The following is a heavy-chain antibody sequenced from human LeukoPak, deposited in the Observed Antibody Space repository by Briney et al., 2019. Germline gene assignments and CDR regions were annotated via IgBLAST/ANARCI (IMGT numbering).Heavy chain of an antibody. Sequence: SETLSLTCTVSDYSISSGYGYYWGWIRQPPGKGLEWIGNIYHSGITYYNHFNSSLKSRVTISIDTSKNQFSLRLSSVTAADTAVYYCARLGHCSGGSCYYYYYMDVWGKGTTVTISS. CDR2: IYHSGIT. CDR3: ARLGHCSGGSCYYYYYMDV. V-gene: IGHV4-38-2*02. CDR1: DYSISSGYGYY. D-gene: IGHD2-15*01. J-gene: IGHJ6*03.